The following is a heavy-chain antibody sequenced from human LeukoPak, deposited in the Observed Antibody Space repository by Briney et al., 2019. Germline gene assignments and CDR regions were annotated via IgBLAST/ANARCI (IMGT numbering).Heavy chain of an antibody. CDR2: ISHTGLT. Sequence: PSETLSLTCAVDGGTFSGYYWTLIRQTPGKGLEWIGEISHTGLTGSNPSLKSRVTIFVDSSKKQFSLRMTSVTAADTGVYYCARVPDITARPCDTWGPGTLVTVSS. J-gene: IGHJ5*02. V-gene: IGHV4-34*08. CDR1: GGTFSGYY. CDR3: ARVPDITARPCDT. D-gene: IGHD1-1*01.